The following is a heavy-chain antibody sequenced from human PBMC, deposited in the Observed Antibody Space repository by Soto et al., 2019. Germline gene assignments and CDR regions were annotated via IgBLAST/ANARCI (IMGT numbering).Heavy chain of an antibody. Sequence: QVKLVQSGAEVKKPGASVKVSCKASGYTFTSYGISWVRQAPGQGLEGMGWLSAYNGNTNYAQKLQGRVTMTTDTSTGSAYMELRSLRSDDTAVYYCAVTRALDGIAVAGPGQIAHYSYYGMDVWGQGPTVTVSS. CDR3: AVTRALDGIAVAGPGQIAHYSYYGMDV. D-gene: IGHD6-19*01. J-gene: IGHJ6*02. CDR2: LSAYNGNT. CDR1: GYTFTSYG. V-gene: IGHV1-18*04.